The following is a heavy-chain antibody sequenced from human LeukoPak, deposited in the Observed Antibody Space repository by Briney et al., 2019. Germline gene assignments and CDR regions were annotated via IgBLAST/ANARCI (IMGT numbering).Heavy chain of an antibody. D-gene: IGHD6-19*01. CDR2: FDPEDGET. CDR3: ATTAVTYSGWYRFDY. J-gene: IGHJ4*02. CDR1: GGTFSSYA. V-gene: IGHV1-24*01. Sequence: ASVKVSCKASGGTFSSYAISWVRQAPGQGLEWMGGFDPEDGETIYAQKFQGRVTMTEDTSTDTAYMELSSLRSEDTAVYYCATTAVTYSGWYRFDYWGQGTLVTVSS.